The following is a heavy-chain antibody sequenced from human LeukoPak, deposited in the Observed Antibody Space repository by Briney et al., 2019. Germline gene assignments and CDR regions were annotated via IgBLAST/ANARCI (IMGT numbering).Heavy chain of an antibody. D-gene: IGHD3-3*01. J-gene: IGHJ6*04. CDR3: ARDFGVFGVLRMDV. CDR2: IYSSGGT. V-gene: IGHV4-4*07. Sequence: SETLSLTCSVSGGSISNYYWHWIRQPAGKGLEWIGRIYSSGGTNYNPSLKSRVTMSVDTSKNQFSLKLTSVTAADTAVYYCARDFGVFGVLRMDVWGKGTTVTVSS. CDR1: GGSISNYY.